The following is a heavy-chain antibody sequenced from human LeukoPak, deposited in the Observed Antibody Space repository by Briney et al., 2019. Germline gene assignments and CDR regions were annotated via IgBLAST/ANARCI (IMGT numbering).Heavy chain of an antibody. CDR2: IYYSGST. Sequence: SETLSLTCTVSGGSISSHYWSWIRQSPGKGLEWFGYIYYSGSTNYNPSLKSRVTISVDTSKNQFSLKLSSVNAADTAVYYCARDRGIAVAEYYFDYWGQGTLVTVSS. D-gene: IGHD6-19*01. CDR3: ARDRGIAVAEYYFDY. V-gene: IGHV4-59*11. CDR1: GGSISSHY. J-gene: IGHJ4*02.